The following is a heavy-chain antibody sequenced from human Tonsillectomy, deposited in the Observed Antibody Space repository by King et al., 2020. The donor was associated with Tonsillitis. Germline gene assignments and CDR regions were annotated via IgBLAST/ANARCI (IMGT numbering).Heavy chain of an antibody. V-gene: IGHV4-31*03. CDR3: ARVVVVVPAAILP. D-gene: IGHD2-2*01. CDR1: GGSISSGGYY. CDR2: IYYSGST. Sequence: LQLQESGPGLVKPSQTLSLTCTVSGGSISSGGYYWSWIRQHPGKGPEWIGYIYYSGSTYYNPSLKSRVTISVDTSKNQFSLKLSSVTAADTAVYYCARVVVVVPAAILPWGQGTLVTVSS. J-gene: IGHJ4*02.